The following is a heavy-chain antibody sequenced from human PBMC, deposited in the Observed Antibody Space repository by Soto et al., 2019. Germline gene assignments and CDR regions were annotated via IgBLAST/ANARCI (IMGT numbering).Heavy chain of an antibody. Sequence: GASVKVSCKASGGTFSSYAISWVRQAPGQGLEWMGGIIPIFGTANYAQKFQGRVTITADESTSTAYMELSSLRSEDTAVYYCARQKTLIAVAGTNYYYGMDVWGQGTTVTVSS. D-gene: IGHD6-19*01. J-gene: IGHJ6*02. CDR2: IIPIFGTA. CDR3: ARQKTLIAVAGTNYYYGMDV. V-gene: IGHV1-69*13. CDR1: GGTFSSYA.